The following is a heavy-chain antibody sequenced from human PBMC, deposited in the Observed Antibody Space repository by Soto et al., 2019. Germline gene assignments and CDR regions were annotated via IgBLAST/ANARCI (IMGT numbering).Heavy chain of an antibody. Sequence: GGSLILSCSASAFTFSSYWMHWGRQAPGKGLLWVSRINSDGSSTSYADSLKGRFTIPRENAKNTLYLKMKSLRAEETAVYYCARVIAAADWGKGPLVPVSS. CDR3: ARVIAAAD. D-gene: IGHD6-13*01. CDR1: AFTFSSYW. CDR2: INSDGSST. J-gene: IGHJ4*02. V-gene: IGHV3-74*01.